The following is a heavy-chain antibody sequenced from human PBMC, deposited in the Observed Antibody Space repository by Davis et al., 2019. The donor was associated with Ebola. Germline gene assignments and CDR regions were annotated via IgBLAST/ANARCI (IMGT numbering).Heavy chain of an antibody. CDR1: GFTFSSYE. V-gene: IGHV3-48*03. J-gene: IGHJ3*02. D-gene: IGHD3-22*01. Sequence: GESLKISCAASGFTFSSYEMNWVRQAPGKGLEWVSYISSSGSTIYYADSVKGRFTISRDNAKNSLYLQMNSLRAEDTAVYYCARDGRYYDSSGYYYVYDAFDIWGQGTMVTVSS. CDR2: ISSSGSTI. CDR3: ARDGRYYDSSGYYYVYDAFDI.